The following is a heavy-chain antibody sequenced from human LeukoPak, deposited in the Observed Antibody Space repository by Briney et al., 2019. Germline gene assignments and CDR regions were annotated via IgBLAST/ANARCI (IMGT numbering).Heavy chain of an antibody. CDR2: ISRNSTYI. CDR1: GFTFSSYI. Sequence: VGSLRLSCAASGFTFSSYIMNWVRPAPRKGLEWVASISRNSTYIHYADSVTGRFTISRDNARNSLLLQMNNLRAEDKAIYYCGRDEGNYFDYWGQGTLVTVCS. CDR3: GRDEGNYFDY. J-gene: IGHJ4*02. V-gene: IGHV3-21*01.